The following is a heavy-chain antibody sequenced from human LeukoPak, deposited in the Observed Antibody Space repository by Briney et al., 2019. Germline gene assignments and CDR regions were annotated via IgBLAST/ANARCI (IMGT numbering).Heavy chain of an antibody. J-gene: IGHJ3*02. Sequence: GGSLRLSCAASGFTFSDYYMSWIRQAPGKGLEWVPYISSSGSTIYYADSVKGRFTISRDNAKNSLYLQMNSLRAEDTAVYYCARGPPLGAEVYAFDIWGQGTMVTVSS. CDR2: ISSSGSTI. CDR1: GFTFSDYY. CDR3: ARGPPLGAEVYAFDI. V-gene: IGHV3-11*01.